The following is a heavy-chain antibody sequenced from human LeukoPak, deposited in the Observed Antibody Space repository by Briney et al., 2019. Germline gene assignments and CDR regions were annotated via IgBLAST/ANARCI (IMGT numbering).Heavy chain of an antibody. CDR2: VTGSAAST. J-gene: IGHJ4*02. Sequence: GGSLRLSCAASGFTFCGYAMSWVRQAPGKGLEWVSTVTGSAASTYYAESVKGRFTISRDNSKNTLYLQMDSLRAEDTAVYYCAKGRSSWFSGSFDYWGQGTLVTVSS. CDR1: GFTFCGYA. V-gene: IGHV3-23*01. D-gene: IGHD6-19*01. CDR3: AKGRSSWFSGSFDY.